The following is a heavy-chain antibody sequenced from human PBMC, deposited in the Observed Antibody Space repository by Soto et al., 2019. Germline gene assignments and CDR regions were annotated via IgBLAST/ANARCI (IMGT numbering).Heavy chain of an antibody. V-gene: IGHV3-30*18. CDR2: ISYDGSNE. D-gene: IGHD2-15*01. CDR3: AKDGAPRYCTRSSCHPAGAY. Sequence: GGSLRLSCAGSGFTFSNYGLHWVRQAPGKGPEWVAAISYDGSNEYYADSVKGRFTISRDKSKNMLYLQMDCLRPEDTAVYYCAKDGAPRYCTRSSCHPAGAYWGQGTLVTVSS. J-gene: IGHJ4*02. CDR1: GFTFSNYG.